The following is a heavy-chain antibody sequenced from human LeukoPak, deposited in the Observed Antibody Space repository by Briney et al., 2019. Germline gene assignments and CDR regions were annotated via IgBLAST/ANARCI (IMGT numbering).Heavy chain of an antibody. Sequence: SETLSLTCTVSGGSISRYYWTWIRQPPGKGLEWIGCVFYSGATNYNPSLKSRLTISVDTSKNQFSLKLSSVTAADTAVYYCARDIPRYCGTTSCSVGGGGHNWFDPWGQGTLVTVSS. V-gene: IGHV4-59*01. CDR1: GGSISRYY. D-gene: IGHD2-2*01. J-gene: IGHJ5*02. CDR2: VFYSGAT. CDR3: ARDIPRYCGTTSCSVGGGGHNWFDP.